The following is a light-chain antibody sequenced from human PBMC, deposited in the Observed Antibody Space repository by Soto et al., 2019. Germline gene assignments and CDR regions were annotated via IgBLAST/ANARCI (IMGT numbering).Light chain of an antibody. J-gene: IGLJ1*01. CDR2: EVT. Sequence: QSVLTQPASVSGSPGQSITISCTGTSSNVGNYNLVSWYQQHPGKAPKLMIYEVTKRPSGVSNRFSGSKSGNTASLTISGLQAEDEAEYYCCSFGGEGISFVFGTGTKLTVL. CDR3: CSFGGEGISFV. V-gene: IGLV2-23*02. CDR1: SSNVGNYNL.